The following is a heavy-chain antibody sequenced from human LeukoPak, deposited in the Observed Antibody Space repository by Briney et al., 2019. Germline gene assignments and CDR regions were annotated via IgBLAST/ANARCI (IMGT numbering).Heavy chain of an antibody. CDR2: ISGSGGST. J-gene: IGHJ4*02. V-gene: IGHV3-23*01. Sequence: GGSLRHSCATSGFIFSTYALSWVRQAPGKGLEWASSISGSGGSTYHADSVKGRFTISRDSSKNTLYLQMNSLRAEGTAIYYCARVIRAAPGKGYFDYWGQGTLVTVSS. CDR3: ARVIRAAPGKGYFDY. CDR1: GFIFSTYA. D-gene: IGHD6-13*01.